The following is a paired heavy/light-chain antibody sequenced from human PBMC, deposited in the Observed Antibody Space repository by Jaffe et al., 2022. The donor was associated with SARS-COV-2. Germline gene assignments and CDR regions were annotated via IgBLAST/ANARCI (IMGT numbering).Light chain of an antibody. CDR3: QQRRNWPLT. CDR1: QGVGSH. Sequence: EIVLTQSPATLSLSPGETATLSCRASQGVGSHLAWYQQRPGQSPRLLIYDASKRATGIPARFSGSGSGADFTLTVSSLEPEDLGLYFCQQRRNWPLTFGGGTKVEI. CDR2: DAS. J-gene: IGKJ4*01. V-gene: IGKV3-11*01.
Heavy chain of an antibody. V-gene: IGHV3-23*04. CDR1: GFNFDTYA. Sequence: EVQLVESGGGLIQPGGSLRLSCVSSGFNFDTYAMHWVRQVPGRRLEWVSTINPTGGATYYEDSLKGRFTISRDSSRSTLYLQMDTLTAEDTAVYFCARGSSFGGGEYFDYWGQGTLVTVSS. D-gene: IGHD3-10*01. J-gene: IGHJ4*02. CDR3: ARGSSFGGGEYFDY. CDR2: INPTGGAT.